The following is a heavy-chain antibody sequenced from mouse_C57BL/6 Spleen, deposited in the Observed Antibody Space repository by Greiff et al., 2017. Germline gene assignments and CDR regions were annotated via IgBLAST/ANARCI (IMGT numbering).Heavy chain of an antibody. CDR3: ARFGKSAWFAY. J-gene: IGHJ3*01. CDR1: GYTFTDYY. V-gene: IGHV1-19*01. Sequence: EVQLQQSGPVLVKPGASVKMSCKASGYTFTDYYMNWVKQSHGKSLEWIGVINPYNGGTSYNQKFKGKATLTVDKSSSTAYMELNSLTSEDSAVYYCARFGKSAWFAYWGQGTLVTVSA. CDR2: INPYNGGT.